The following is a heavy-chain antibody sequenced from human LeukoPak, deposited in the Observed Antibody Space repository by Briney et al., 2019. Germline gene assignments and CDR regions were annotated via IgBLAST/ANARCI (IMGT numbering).Heavy chain of an antibody. D-gene: IGHD3-10*01. CDR2: INHSGST. Sequence: PETLSLTCAVDGGSFSGYYWSWIRQPPGKGLEWDGEINHSGSTNYNPSLKSLVTISVDTSKPQVSLKLSSFTAADTAVYYCARSPRSEYFYGSGSLLYGMDVWGQGTTVTVSS. V-gene: IGHV4-34*01. CDR3: ARSPRSEYFYGSGSLLYGMDV. CDR1: GGSFSGYY. J-gene: IGHJ6*01.